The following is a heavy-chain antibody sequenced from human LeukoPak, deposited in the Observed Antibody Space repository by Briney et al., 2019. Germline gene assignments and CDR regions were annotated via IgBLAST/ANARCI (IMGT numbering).Heavy chain of an antibody. Sequence: GGSLRLSCAASGFTFSSYAMHWVRQAPGKGLEWVAVISYDGSNKYYADSVKGRFTISRDNSKNTLYVQMNSLRAEDTAVYYCAKHPQRDSIRFLEWLLSDFDYWGQGTLVTVSS. J-gene: IGHJ4*02. CDR3: AKHPQRDSIRFLEWLLSDFDY. D-gene: IGHD3-3*01. V-gene: IGHV3-30-3*01. CDR1: GFTFSSYA. CDR2: ISYDGSNK.